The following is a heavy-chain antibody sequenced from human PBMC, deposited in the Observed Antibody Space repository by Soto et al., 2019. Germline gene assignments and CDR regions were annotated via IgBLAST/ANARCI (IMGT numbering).Heavy chain of an antibody. CDR1: GGSFSGYY. Sequence: SETLSLTCAVYGGSFSGYYWSWIRQPPGKGLEWIGEINHSGSTNYNPSLKSRVTISVDTSKNQFSLKLSSVTAADTAVYYCASIKGFAGTNPSDDWGQGTLVTVSS. D-gene: IGHD1-7*01. CDR3: ASIKGFAGTNPSDD. J-gene: IGHJ4*02. V-gene: IGHV4-34*01. CDR2: INHSGST.